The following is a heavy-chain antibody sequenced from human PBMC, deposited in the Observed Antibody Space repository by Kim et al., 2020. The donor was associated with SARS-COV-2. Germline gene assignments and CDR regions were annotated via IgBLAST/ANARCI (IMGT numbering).Heavy chain of an antibody. Sequence: GGSLRLSCAASGFTFSSYAMHWVRQAPGKGLEWVAVISYDGSNKYYADSVKGRFTISRDNSKNTLYLQMNSLRAEDTAVYYCARDEDIVVVVAATEKFSRDYGMDDWGQGTTVTVSS. V-gene: IGHV3-30*04. D-gene: IGHD2-15*01. CDR3: ARDEDIVVVVAATEKFSRDYGMDD. CDR2: ISYDGSNK. J-gene: IGHJ6*02. CDR1: GFTFSSYA.